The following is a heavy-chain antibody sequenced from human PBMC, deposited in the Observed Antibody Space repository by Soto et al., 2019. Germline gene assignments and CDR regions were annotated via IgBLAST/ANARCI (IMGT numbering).Heavy chain of an antibody. D-gene: IGHD6-13*01. CDR2: IYYSGST. V-gene: IGHV4-39*01. J-gene: IGHJ4*02. CDR1: GGSISSNIYY. CDR3: ARGRRYSSSWYSDY. Sequence: QLQLQESGPGLVKPSETLSLTCTVSGGSISSNIYYWGWIRQPPGKGLEGIGSIYYSGSTYYNPSLKSRVTISVDTSKNQFSLKLSSVTAADTAVYYCARGRRYSSSWYSDYWGQGTLVTVSS.